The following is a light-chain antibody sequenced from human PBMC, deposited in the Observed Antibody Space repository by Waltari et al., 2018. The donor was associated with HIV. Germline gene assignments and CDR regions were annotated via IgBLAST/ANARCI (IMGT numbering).Light chain of an antibody. CDR1: NIGFKS. V-gene: IGLV3-21*01. Sequence: SYVLTQPPSVSAAPGETATITCGGDNIGFKSVFWYQRKPGRAPILVIYYDDDRPSGIPERFSASNSGNTATLNISRVEAGDEADYDCQVWDSTNDRVIFGGGTKLTVL. J-gene: IGLJ2*01. CDR2: YDD. CDR3: QVWDSTNDRVI.